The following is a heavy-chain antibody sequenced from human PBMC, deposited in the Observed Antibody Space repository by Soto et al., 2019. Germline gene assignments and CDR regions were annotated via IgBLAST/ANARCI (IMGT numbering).Heavy chain of an antibody. D-gene: IGHD3-22*01. CDR2: INSSGGST. Sequence: GGSLRLSCAASGFTFSSYAMSWVRQAPGKGLEWVSTINSSGGSTYYADSVKGRFTISRDNSKNTLYLQMNSLRAEDTAIYYCAKEYYYDSSGYSPFVYWGQGTLVTVSS. CDR3: AKEYYYDSSGYSPFVY. V-gene: IGHV3-23*01. J-gene: IGHJ4*02. CDR1: GFTFSSYA.